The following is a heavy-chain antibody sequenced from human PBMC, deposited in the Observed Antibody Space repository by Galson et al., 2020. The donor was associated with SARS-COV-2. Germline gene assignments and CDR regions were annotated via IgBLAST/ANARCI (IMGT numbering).Heavy chain of an antibody. Sequence: SQTLSLTCTVSGGSIRSSNYYWGWIRQPPGKGLEWIGSVLNSGTTHYSPSLQSRVTISVDTSKNQFSLNLNSVTAADTPMYYCARDATSSGWYNCFGPWGQGTLVTVSS. V-gene: IGHV4-39*07. CDR2: VLNSGTT. J-gene: IGHJ5*02. D-gene: IGHD6-19*01. CDR1: GGSIRSSNYY. CDR3: ARDATSSGWYNCFGP.